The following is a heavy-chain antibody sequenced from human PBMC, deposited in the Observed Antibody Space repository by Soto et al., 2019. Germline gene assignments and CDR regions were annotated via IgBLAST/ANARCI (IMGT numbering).Heavy chain of an antibody. D-gene: IGHD3-3*01. Sequence: GGSLRLSCTASGFTLSDYPMSWFRQAPGKGLEWVAYIRTAAYGGTREYAASVRDRFIISRDDSESIASLQMNSLKTEDTAVYYCSRAIRLSGDAFDIWGQGTMVTVSS. CDR1: GFTLSDYP. CDR2: IRTAAYGGTR. J-gene: IGHJ3*02. V-gene: IGHV3-49*03. CDR3: SRAIRLSGDAFDI.